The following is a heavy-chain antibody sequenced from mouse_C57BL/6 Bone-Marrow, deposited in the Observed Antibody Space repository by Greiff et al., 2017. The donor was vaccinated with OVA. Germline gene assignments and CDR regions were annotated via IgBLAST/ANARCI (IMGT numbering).Heavy chain of an antibody. CDR3: ARSFGYYGYDDAMDY. CDR1: GYTFTSYW. Sequence: EVQLQQSGTVLARPGASVKMSCKTSGYTFTSYWMHWVKQRPGQGLEWIGAIYPGNSDTSYNQKFKGKAKLTAVTSASTAYLELSSLTNEGSAVYYCARSFGYYGYDDAMDYWGQGTSVTVSS. J-gene: IGHJ4*01. V-gene: IGHV1-5*01. CDR2: IYPGNSDT. D-gene: IGHD2-2*01.